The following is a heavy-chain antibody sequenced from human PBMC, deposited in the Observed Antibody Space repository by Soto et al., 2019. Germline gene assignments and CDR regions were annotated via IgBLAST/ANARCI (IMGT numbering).Heavy chain of an antibody. V-gene: IGHV3-48*01. Sequence: EVHLVESGGGLVQPGGSLRLSCAASGFNFSSHSMNWVRQAPGKGLEWISYISVTGAIIYYADSVKGRFAISRDNAKNSLYLQMDSLRTEDTAVYYCARGVRYYDMDVWGKGTTVTVSS. J-gene: IGHJ6*03. CDR1: GFNFSSHS. D-gene: IGHD3-10*01. CDR3: ARGVRYYDMDV. CDR2: ISVTGAII.